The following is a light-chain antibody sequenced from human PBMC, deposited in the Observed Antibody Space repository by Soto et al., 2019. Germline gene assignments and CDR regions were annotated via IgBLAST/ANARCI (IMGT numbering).Light chain of an antibody. CDR1: QDISNY. CDR2: DAS. CDR3: QQWVT. J-gene: IGKJ2*01. Sequence: DIQMTQSPSSLSASVGDRVTITCQASQDISNYLNWYQQKPGKAPKLLIYDASNLETGVPSRFSGSGSGTDFTFTISSLQPEDIATYYCQQWVTFGQGTKLEIK. V-gene: IGKV1-33*01.